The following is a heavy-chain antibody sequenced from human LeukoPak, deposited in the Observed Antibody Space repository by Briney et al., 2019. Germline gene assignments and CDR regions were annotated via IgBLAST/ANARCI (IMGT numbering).Heavy chain of an antibody. CDR2: IYTSGST. CDR1: GGSISSYY. V-gene: IGHV4-4*07. Sequence: SETLSLTCTVSGGSISSYYWSWTRQPAGKGLEWIGRIYTSGSTNYNPSLKSRVTMSVDTSKNQFSLKLSSVTAADTAVYYCARDPYSSSSGNWFDPWGQGTLVTVSS. D-gene: IGHD6-6*01. J-gene: IGHJ5*02. CDR3: ARDPYSSSSGNWFDP.